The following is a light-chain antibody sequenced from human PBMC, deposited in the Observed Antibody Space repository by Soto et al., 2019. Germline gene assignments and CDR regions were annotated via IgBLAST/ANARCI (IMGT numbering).Light chain of an antibody. J-gene: IGLJ3*02. V-gene: IGLV2-8*01. CDR1: SSDVGGYNY. Sequence: QSALTQPPSASGSPGQSGTISCTGTSSDVGGYNYVSWYQQHPGKAPKLMIYEVTKRPSGVPDRFSGSKSGNTASLTVSGLLADDEADYYCSSHAGINNVVFGGGTKPTVL. CDR3: SSHAGINNVV. CDR2: EVT.